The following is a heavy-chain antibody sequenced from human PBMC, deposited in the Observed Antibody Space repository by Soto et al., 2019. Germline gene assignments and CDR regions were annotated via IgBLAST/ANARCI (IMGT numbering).Heavy chain of an antibody. Sequence: PGGSLRLSCEASGFTFSISAMNWVRQAPGKGLEWVSSINSRSTAVRYADSVKGRFTISRDNANNSLSLQLNSLRPEDTAVYYCERGGGSLSYWGQVPLVTVSS. V-gene: IGHV3-21*01. CDR1: GFTFSISA. CDR2: INSRSTAV. D-gene: IGHD2-15*01. J-gene: IGHJ4*02. CDR3: ERGGGSLSY.